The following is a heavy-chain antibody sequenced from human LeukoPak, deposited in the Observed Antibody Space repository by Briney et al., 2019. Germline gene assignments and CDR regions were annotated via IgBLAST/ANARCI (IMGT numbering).Heavy chain of an antibody. CDR3: ARGLNPPCSGGSCYSRGAFDI. Sequence: PSETLSLTYAVYGGSFSGYYWSWIRQPPGKGLEWIGEINHSGSTNYNPSLKSRVTISVDTSKNQFSLKLSSVTAADTAVYYCARGLNPPCSGGSCYSRGAFDIWGQGTMVTVSS. J-gene: IGHJ3*02. CDR1: GGSFSGYY. V-gene: IGHV4-34*01. CDR2: INHSGST. D-gene: IGHD2-15*01.